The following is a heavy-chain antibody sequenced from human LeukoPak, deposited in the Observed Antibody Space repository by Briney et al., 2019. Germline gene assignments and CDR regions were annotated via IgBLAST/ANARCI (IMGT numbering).Heavy chain of an antibody. D-gene: IGHD3-22*01. J-gene: IGHJ3*02. CDR3: ATFYYDTRSFDM. CDR1: GGSISTSSYY. CDR2: IHFGGNT. Sequence: SETLSLTCTVSGGSISTSSYYWGWIRQPPEKGLEWIGSIHFGGNTYYSPSLKSRVTISIDTSKKQFSLKLSSVTAADTAVYYCATFYYDTRSFDMRGQGTMVTVSS. V-gene: IGHV4-39*01.